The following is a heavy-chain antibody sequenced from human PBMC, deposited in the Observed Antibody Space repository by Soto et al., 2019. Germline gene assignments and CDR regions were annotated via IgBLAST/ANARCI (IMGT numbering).Heavy chain of an antibody. CDR1: GFTVSSNY. V-gene: IGHV3-53*01. Sequence: GGSLRLSCAASGFTVSSNYMSWVRQAPGKGLEWVSVIYSGGSTYYADSVKGRFTISRDNSKNTLYLQMNSLRAEDTAVYYCARAAYCSGTSCYGGPLGFDYWGQGTLVTVSS. J-gene: IGHJ4*02. CDR2: IYSGGST. CDR3: ARAAYCSGTSCYGGPLGFDY. D-gene: IGHD2-2*01.